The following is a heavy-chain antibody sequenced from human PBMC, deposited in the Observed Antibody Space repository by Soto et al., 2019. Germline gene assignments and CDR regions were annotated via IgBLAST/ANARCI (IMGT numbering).Heavy chain of an antibody. CDR2: IKQDGSEK. Sequence: GGSLRLSCAASGFTFSSYWMSWVRQAPGKGLEWVANIKQDGSEKYYVDSVKGRFTISRDNAKNSLYLQMNSLRAEDTAVYYCARDPGAARPRDHYYYGMDVWGQGTTVTVSS. CDR3: ARDPGAARPRDHYYYGMDV. J-gene: IGHJ6*02. CDR1: GFTFSSYW. V-gene: IGHV3-7*01. D-gene: IGHD1-26*01.